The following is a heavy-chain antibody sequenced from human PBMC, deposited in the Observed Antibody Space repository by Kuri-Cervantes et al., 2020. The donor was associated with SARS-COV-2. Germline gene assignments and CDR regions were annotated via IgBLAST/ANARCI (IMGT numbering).Heavy chain of an antibody. J-gene: IGHJ5*02. D-gene: IGHD4/OR15-4a*01. CDR1: GFTFSIYG. Sequence: LSLTCAASGFTFSIYGMHRVRQAPGKGLEWVALISYEASKKNYADSVKGRFTISRDNSKNTVYLQMNSLRAEDTAVYYCAKWGEGESDYGENGFDHWGQGTLVTVSS. CDR2: ISYEASKK. CDR3: AKWGEGESDYGENGFDH. V-gene: IGHV3-30*18.